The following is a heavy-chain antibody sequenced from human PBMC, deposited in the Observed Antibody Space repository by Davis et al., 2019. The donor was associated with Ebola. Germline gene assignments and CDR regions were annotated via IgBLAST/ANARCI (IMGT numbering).Heavy chain of an antibody. CDR2: ISAYNGNT. CDR3: ARDINYYGSGGFDP. D-gene: IGHD3-10*01. CDR1: GYTFTSYY. V-gene: IGHV1-18*04. Sequence: ASVKVSCKASGYTFTSYYMHWVRQAPGQGLEWMGWISAYNGNTNYAQELQGRVTMTTDTSTSTAYMELRSLRSDDTAVYYCARDINYYGSGGFDPWGQGTLVTVSS. J-gene: IGHJ5*02.